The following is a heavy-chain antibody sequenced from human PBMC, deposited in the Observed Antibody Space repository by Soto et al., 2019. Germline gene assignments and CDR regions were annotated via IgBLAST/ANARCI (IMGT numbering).Heavy chain of an antibody. J-gene: IGHJ4*02. CDR1: GGSISSSSYY. Sequence: SETLSLTCTVSGGSISSSSYYWGWIRQPPGKGLEWIGSIYYSGSTYYNPSLKSRVTISVDTSKNQFSLKLSSVTAADTAVYYCARPGGRYCSSTSCSGFDYWGQGTLVTVSS. V-gene: IGHV4-39*01. CDR2: IYYSGST. CDR3: ARPGGRYCSSTSCSGFDY. D-gene: IGHD2-2*01.